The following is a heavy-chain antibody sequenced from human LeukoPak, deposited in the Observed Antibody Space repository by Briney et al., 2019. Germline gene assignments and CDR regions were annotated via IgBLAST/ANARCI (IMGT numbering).Heavy chain of an antibody. CDR2: IRYDGSNK. V-gene: IGHV3-30*02. CDR3: ARGHEQWRTNYFDY. Sequence: GGSLRLSCSTSKFNFNAYGMSCVRQAPGKGLEWVAFIRYDGSNKYYADSVKGRFTISRDNSKNTLYLQMNSLRAEDTAVYYCARGHEQWRTNYFDYWGQGTLVTVSS. D-gene: IGHD6-19*01. J-gene: IGHJ4*02. CDR1: KFNFNAYG.